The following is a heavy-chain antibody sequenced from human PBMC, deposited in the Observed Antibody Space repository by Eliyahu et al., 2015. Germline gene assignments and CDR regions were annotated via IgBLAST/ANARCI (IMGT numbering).Heavy chain of an antibody. CDR1: GLKFXTYG. V-gene: IGHV3-48*04. J-gene: IGHJ4*02. CDR2: XNTRGAP. D-gene: IGHD3-10*01. Sequence: ESGGGLVQPGGSLRLSCLTSGLKFXTYGMSLVRQTPXKGLECIXSXNTRGAPWYAESVKGRFTISTDTSTNIVYLQMNNLRVDDTAIYFCSAGFPPDFWGQGTVVTVSS. CDR3: SAGFPPDF.